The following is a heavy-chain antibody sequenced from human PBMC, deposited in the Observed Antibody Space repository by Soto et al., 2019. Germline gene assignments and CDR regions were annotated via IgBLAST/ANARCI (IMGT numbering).Heavy chain of an antibody. D-gene: IGHD6-13*01. CDR1: GGSFSGYY. V-gene: IGHV4-34*01. CDR3: ARITAAAGRAGKHDY. Sequence: PSETLSLTCAVYGGSFSGYYWSWIRQPPGKGLEWIGEINHSGSTNYNPSLKSRVTISVDTSKNQFSLKLSSVTAADTAVYYCARITAAAGRAGKHDYWGQGTLVTVSS. J-gene: IGHJ4*02. CDR2: INHSGST.